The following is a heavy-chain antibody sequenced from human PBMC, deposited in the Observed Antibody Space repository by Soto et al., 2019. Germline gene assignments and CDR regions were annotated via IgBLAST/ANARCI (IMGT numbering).Heavy chain of an antibody. Sequence: PSETLSLTCSVSGASIGSGDDYWTWIRQSPGKGLEWVGYISDSGSTFYNPSLRSRLTIALDTSKNHFSLKLNSVTAADTAVYYCAKYQPPKFDPWGQGIPVTVSS. CDR1: GASIGSGDDY. J-gene: IGHJ5*02. CDR3: AKYQPPKFDP. CDR2: ISDSGST. D-gene: IGHD2-2*01. V-gene: IGHV4-30-4*08.